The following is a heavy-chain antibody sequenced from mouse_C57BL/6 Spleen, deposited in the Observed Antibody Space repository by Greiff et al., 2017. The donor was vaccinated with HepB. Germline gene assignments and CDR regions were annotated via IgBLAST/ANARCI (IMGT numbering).Heavy chain of an antibody. J-gene: IGHJ4*01. CDR2: IYPGDGDT. Sequence: QVQLKESGAELVMPGASVKLSCKASGYTFTSYWMHWVKQRPGKGLEWIGRIYPGDGDTNYNGKFKGKATLTADKSSSTAYMQLSSLTSEDSAVYFCARSPRYYAMDYWGQGTSVTVSS. CDR3: ARSPRYYAMDY. V-gene: IGHV1-82*01. CDR1: GYTFTSYW.